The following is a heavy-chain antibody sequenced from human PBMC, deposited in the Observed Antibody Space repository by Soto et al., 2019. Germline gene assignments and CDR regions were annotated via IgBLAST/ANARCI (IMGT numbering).Heavy chain of an antibody. D-gene: IGHD2-15*01. CDR1: GYTFTSYG. J-gene: IGHJ6*02. Sequence: GASVKVSCKASGYTFTSYGISWVRQAPGQGLEWMGWISAYNGNTNYAQKLQGRVTMTTDTSTSTAYMELRSLRSDDTAVYYCARDIPGGYCSGGSCYYYYGMDVWGQGTTVTVSS. CDR2: ISAYNGNT. CDR3: ARDIPGGYCSGGSCYYYYGMDV. V-gene: IGHV1-18*04.